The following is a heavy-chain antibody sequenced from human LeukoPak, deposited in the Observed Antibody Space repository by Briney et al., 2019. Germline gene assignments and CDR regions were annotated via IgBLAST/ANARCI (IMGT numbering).Heavy chain of an antibody. D-gene: IGHD1-26*01. J-gene: IGHJ4*02. CDR3: ARGREWEPKVFDY. Sequence: SETLSLTCTVSGGSISGYYWSWLRQPPGKGLEWIGYIYYSGSTNYNPSLKSRVTISVDTSKNQFSLKLSSVTAADTAVYYCARGREWEPKVFDYWGQGTLVTVSS. V-gene: IGHV4-59*01. CDR2: IYYSGST. CDR1: GGSISGYY.